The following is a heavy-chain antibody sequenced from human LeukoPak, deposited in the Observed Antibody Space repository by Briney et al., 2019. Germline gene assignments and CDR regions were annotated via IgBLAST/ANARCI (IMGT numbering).Heavy chain of an antibody. CDR3: ARDGGYCSSTSCPPDYYYGMDV. Sequence: GGSLRLSCAASGFTFSSYAMHWVRQAPGKGLEWVAVISYDGSNKYYADSVKGRFTISRDNSKNTLYLQMNSLRAEDTAVYYCARDGGYCSSTSCPPDYYYGMDVWGQGTTVTVSS. CDR2: ISYDGSNK. D-gene: IGHD2-2*01. J-gene: IGHJ6*02. CDR1: GFTFSSYA. V-gene: IGHV3-30-3*01.